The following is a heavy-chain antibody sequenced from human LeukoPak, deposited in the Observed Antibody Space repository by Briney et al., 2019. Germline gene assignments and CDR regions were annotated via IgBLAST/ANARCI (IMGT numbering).Heavy chain of an antibody. D-gene: IGHD2-21*01. Sequence: SETLSLTCTVSGGSISSYYWSWIRQPPGKGLEWIGYIYYSGSTNYNPSLKSRVTISVDTSKNQFSLKLSSVTAADTAVYYCARSTSILRWWGFDYWGQGTLVTVSS. CDR2: IYYSGST. CDR1: GGSISSYY. V-gene: IGHV4-59*01. J-gene: IGHJ4*02. CDR3: ARSTSILRWWGFDY.